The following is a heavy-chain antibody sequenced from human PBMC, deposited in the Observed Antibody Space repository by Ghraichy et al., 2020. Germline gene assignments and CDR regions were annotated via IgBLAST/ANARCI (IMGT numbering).Heavy chain of an antibody. Sequence: ASVKVSCKASGYTFTGYYMHWVRQAPGQGLEWMGWINPNSGGTNYAQKFQGRVTMTRDTSISTAYMELSRLRSDDTAVYYCARSPRVLRFLEWLPFDYWGQGTLVTVSS. V-gene: IGHV1-2*02. CDR2: INPNSGGT. D-gene: IGHD3-3*01. CDR1: GYTFTGYY. CDR3: ARSPRVLRFLEWLPFDY. J-gene: IGHJ4*02.